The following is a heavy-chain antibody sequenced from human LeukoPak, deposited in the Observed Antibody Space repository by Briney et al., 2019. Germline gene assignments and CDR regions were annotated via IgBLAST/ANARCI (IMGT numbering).Heavy chain of an antibody. CDR3: ARSMITFGGVIVPFDY. J-gene: IGHJ4*02. V-gene: IGHV3-48*03. CDR1: GFTFSSYE. CDR2: ISSSGSNI. Sequence: GGSLRLSCAASGFTFSSYEMNWVRQAPGKGLEWISYISSSGSNIYYADSVKGRFTISRDNAKNSLYLQMNSLRAEDTAVYYCARSMITFGGVIVPFDYWGQGTLVTVSS. D-gene: IGHD3-16*02.